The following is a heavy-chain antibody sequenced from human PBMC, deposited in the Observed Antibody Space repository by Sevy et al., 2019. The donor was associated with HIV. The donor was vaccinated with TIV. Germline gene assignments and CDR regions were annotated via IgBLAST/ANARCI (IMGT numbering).Heavy chain of an antibody. V-gene: IGHV3-21*01. D-gene: IGHD2-15*01. Sequence: GGSLRLSCAASGFTFSDYSMNWVRQAPGKGLEWVASISSSSNYIYYTDSMKGRFTISRENAKNSLYLQMNSLRAEDTPVYYCARDDLVARDYFDFWGQGTLVTVSS. CDR2: ISSSSNYI. J-gene: IGHJ4*02. CDR3: ARDDLVARDYFDF. CDR1: GFTFSDYS.